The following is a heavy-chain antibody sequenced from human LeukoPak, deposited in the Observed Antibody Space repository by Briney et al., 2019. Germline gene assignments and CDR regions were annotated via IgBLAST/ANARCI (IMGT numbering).Heavy chain of an antibody. Sequence: PSETLSLTCTVSGGSISSYYWSWSRQPPGRGLEWIGYIYYSGSTNYNPSLKSRVTISVDTSKNQFSLKLSSVTAADTAVHYCARGTVLLWFGEPSNWYFDLWGRGTLVTVSS. J-gene: IGHJ2*01. D-gene: IGHD3-10*01. CDR3: ARGTVLLWFGEPSNWYFDL. CDR2: IYYSGST. CDR1: GGSISSYY. V-gene: IGHV4-59*01.